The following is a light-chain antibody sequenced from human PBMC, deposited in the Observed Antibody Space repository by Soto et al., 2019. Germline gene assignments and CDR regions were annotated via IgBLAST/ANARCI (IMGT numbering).Light chain of an antibody. CDR2: GAS. V-gene: IGKV3-20*01. J-gene: IGKJ2*01. Sequence: EIVLTQSPGTLSLSPGERATLSCRASQSVSSSYLAWYQHKPGQAPRLLIYGASSRATGIPDRFSGSGSGTDCTLTISRLEPEVFAVYYCQQYGSSPHTFGQGTNLEIK. CDR1: QSVSSSY. CDR3: QQYGSSPHT.